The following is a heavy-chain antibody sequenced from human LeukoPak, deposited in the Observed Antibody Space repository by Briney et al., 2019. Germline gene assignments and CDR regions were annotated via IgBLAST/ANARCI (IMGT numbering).Heavy chain of an antibody. CDR3: ARHAWYSGSYNYDY. CDR1: GGSISSYY. Sequence: PSETLSLTCTVSGGSISSYYWSWIRQPPGKGLEWIGYIYYSGSTNYNPSLKSRVTISVDTSKNQFSLKLSSVTAADTAVYYCARHAWYSGSYNYDYWGQGTLVTASS. CDR2: IYYSGST. J-gene: IGHJ4*02. V-gene: IGHV4-59*08. D-gene: IGHD1-26*01.